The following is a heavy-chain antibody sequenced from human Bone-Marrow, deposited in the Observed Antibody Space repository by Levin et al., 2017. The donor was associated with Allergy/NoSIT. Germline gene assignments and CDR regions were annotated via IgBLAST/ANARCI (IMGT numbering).Heavy chain of an antibody. CDR3: AKDREKGRGYPRDY. J-gene: IGHJ4*02. CDR1: GYTFNDYA. V-gene: IGHV3-30*18. Sequence: GGSLRLSCEASGYTFNDYAIHWVRQAPGKGLHWVAVISYNGNTKYYADSVKGRFTISRDNSKNTLYLQMDSLRAEDTAVYYCAKDREKGRGYPRDYWGQGTLVTVSS. D-gene: IGHD3-10*01. CDR2: ISYNGNTK.